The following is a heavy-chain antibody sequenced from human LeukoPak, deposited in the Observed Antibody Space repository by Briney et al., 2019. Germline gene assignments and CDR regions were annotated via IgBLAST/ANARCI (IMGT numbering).Heavy chain of an antibody. CDR2: IRSKAYGGTT. CDR3: TRSYDVLTGYYPPDY. D-gene: IGHD3-9*01. J-gene: IGHJ4*02. Sequence: GGSLRLSCTASGFTFGDYGMSWFRQAPGKGLEWVGFIRSKAYGGTTQYAASVKGRFTISRDDSKSIAYLQMNSLKTEDTAVYYCTRSYDVLTGYYPPDYWGQGTLVTVSS. CDR1: GFTFGDYG. V-gene: IGHV3-49*03.